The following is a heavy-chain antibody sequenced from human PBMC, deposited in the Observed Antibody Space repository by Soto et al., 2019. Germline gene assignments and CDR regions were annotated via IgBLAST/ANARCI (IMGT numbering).Heavy chain of an antibody. Sequence: SVKVSCKACGGTLSSYAISAVRQAPGQGLEWMGGIIPIFGTANYAQKFQGRVTITADKSTSTAYMELSSLRSEDTAVYYCAAYSSSWYFDYWGQGTLVTVSS. D-gene: IGHD6-13*01. J-gene: IGHJ4*02. V-gene: IGHV1-69*06. CDR1: GGTLSSYA. CDR2: IIPIFGTA. CDR3: AAYSSSWYFDY.